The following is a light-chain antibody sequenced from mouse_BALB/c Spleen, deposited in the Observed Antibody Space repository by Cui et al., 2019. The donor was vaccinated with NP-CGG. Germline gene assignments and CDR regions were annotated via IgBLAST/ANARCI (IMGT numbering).Light chain of an antibody. CDR1: TGAVTTRNY. Sequence: QAVVTKESALTTSPGETVTLTCRSSTGAVTTRNYANWVQEKPDHLFTGLIGGTNNRAPGVPARFSGSLIGDKAALTITGAQTEDEAMYFCALWYSNHWVFGGGTKLTVL. V-gene: IGLV1*01. J-gene: IGLJ1*01. CDR3: ALWYSNHWV. CDR2: GTN.